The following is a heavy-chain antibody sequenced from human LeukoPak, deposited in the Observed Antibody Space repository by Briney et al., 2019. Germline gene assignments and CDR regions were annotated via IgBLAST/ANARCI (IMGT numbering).Heavy chain of an antibody. V-gene: IGHV4-39*01. Sequence: PSETLSLTCTVSGGSITNGSYYWAWIRQPPGKGPEWIGSISYIGSTYYNESLQSRVTISLDKSKNQFSLKLSSVTAADRGVFYCARHSPPKSRDYMDVWGEGTTVTVSS. CDR3: ARHSPPKSRDYMDV. CDR1: GGSITNGSYY. CDR2: ISYIGST. J-gene: IGHJ6*03.